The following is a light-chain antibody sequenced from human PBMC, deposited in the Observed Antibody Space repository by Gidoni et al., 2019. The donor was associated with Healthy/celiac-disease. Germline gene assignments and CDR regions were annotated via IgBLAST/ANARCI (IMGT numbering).Light chain of an antibody. CDR1: QSISSW. Sequence: IQMTQSPSTLSASVGDRVTITCRARQSISSWLAWYQQKPGKAPKLLIYKASSLESGVPSRFSGSGSGTEFTLTISSLQPDDFATYYCQQYNSYSRTFGQXTKVEI. V-gene: IGKV1-5*03. CDR2: KAS. J-gene: IGKJ1*01. CDR3: QQYNSYSRT.